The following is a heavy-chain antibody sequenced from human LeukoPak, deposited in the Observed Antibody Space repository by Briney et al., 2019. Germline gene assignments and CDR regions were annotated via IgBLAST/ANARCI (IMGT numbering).Heavy chain of an antibody. D-gene: IGHD2-2*01. V-gene: IGHV3-33*01. CDR2: IWYDGSNK. CDR1: GFTFSSYG. J-gene: IGHJ3*02. Sequence: GGSLRFSCAASGFTFSSYGMHWVRQAPGKGLEWVAVIWYDGSNKYYADSVKGRFTISRDNSKNTLYLQMNSLRAEDTAVYYCARDQGYCSSTSCYRAYDAFDIWGQGTMVTVSS. CDR3: ARDQGYCSSTSCYRAYDAFDI.